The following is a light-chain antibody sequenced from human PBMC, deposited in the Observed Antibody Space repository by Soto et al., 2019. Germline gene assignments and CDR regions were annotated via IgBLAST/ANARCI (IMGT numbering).Light chain of an antibody. CDR3: QQYGSSPFT. CDR1: QSVSSSY. Sequence: EIVLMQSPGTLSLSPGERATLSCRASQSVSSSYLAWYQQKPGQTPRLLIYGASSRATGIPDRFSGSGSGTYFTLTISTLEPEDFAVYYCQQYGSSPFTFGPGTKVDIK. V-gene: IGKV3-20*01. J-gene: IGKJ3*01. CDR2: GAS.